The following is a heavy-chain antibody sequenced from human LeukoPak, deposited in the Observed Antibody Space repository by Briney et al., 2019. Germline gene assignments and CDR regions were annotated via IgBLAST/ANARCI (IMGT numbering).Heavy chain of an antibody. J-gene: IGHJ5*02. CDR1: GFTFSSYA. D-gene: IGHD6-19*01. CDR3: ANDPAVAGPSDWFDP. CDR2: ISGSGGST. V-gene: IGHV3-23*01. Sequence: PGGSLRLSCAASGFTFSSYAMSWVRQAPGKGLEWVSAISGSGGSTYYADSVKGRFTISRDNSKNTLYLQVNSLRAEDTAVYHCANDPAVAGPSDWFDPWGQGTLVTVSS.